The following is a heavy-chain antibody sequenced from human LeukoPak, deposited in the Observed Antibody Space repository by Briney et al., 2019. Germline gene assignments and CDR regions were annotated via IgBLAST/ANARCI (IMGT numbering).Heavy chain of an antibody. CDR2: ISSSSSYI. D-gene: IGHD6-19*01. Sequence: GGSLRLSCAASGFTFSSYSMNWVRQAPGKGLEWASSISSSSSYIYYADSVKGRFTISRDNAKNSLYLQMNSLRAEDTAVYYCAREPGSSGWYDNWFDPWGQGTLVTVSP. J-gene: IGHJ5*02. CDR1: GFTFSSYS. CDR3: AREPGSSGWYDNWFDP. V-gene: IGHV3-21*01.